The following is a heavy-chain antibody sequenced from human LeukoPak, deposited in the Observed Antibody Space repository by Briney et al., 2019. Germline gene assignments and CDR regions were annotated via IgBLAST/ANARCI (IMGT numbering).Heavy chain of an antibody. Sequence: GGSLRLSCAASGFTFTNYAMNWVRQAPGKGLEWVSAISGSVDITYYADPVKGRFTISRDNPKNTLYLQMNNLRAGDTAVYFCAKRGVVIRVILVGFHKEAYYFDSWGQGALVTVSS. D-gene: IGHD3-22*01. CDR2: ISGSVDIT. CDR3: AKRGVVIRVILVGFHKEAYYFDS. CDR1: GFTFTNYA. J-gene: IGHJ4*02. V-gene: IGHV3-23*01.